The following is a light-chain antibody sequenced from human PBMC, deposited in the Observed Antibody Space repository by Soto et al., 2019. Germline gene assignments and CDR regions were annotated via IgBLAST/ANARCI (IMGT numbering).Light chain of an antibody. CDR1: SSDVGSYNC. V-gene: IGLV2-14*03. J-gene: IGLJ1*01. CDR2: DVS. Sequence: QSVLTQPASVSGSPGQSITISCTGTSSDVGSYNCVSWYQQHPGKAPKLMIYDVSNRPSGVSNRFSGSKSGNTASLTISGLQAEDEADYYCNSYTGSSTPYVFGTGTKVTVL. CDR3: NSYTGSSTPYV.